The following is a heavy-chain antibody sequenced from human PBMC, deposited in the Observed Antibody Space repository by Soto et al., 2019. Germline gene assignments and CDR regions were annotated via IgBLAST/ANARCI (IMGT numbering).Heavy chain of an antibody. CDR2: MNPNSGNT. Sequence: QVQLVQSGAEVKKPGASVKVSCKASGYTFTSYDINWVRQATGQGLEWMGWMNPNSGNTGYAQKFQGRVTMTRNTSISTAYMELSSLRSEDTAVYYCARGPHTAMVRYYYYGMDVWGQGTTVTVSS. V-gene: IGHV1-8*01. CDR1: GYTFTSYD. D-gene: IGHD5-18*01. CDR3: ARGPHTAMVRYYYYGMDV. J-gene: IGHJ6*02.